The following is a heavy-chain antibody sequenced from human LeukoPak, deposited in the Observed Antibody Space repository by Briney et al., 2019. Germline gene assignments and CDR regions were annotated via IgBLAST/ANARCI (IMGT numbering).Heavy chain of an antibody. CDR3: ARDLGGSYYLHY. CDR1: GYTFTSYY. CDR2: INPSGGST. J-gene: IGHJ4*02. V-gene: IGHV1-46*01. Sequence: GASVKVSCKASGYTFTSYYMHWVRQAPGQGLEWMEIINPSGGSTSYAQKFQGRVTMTRDMSMSTVYMELSSLRSEDTAVYYCARDLGGSYYLHYWGQGTLVTVSS. D-gene: IGHD1-26*01.